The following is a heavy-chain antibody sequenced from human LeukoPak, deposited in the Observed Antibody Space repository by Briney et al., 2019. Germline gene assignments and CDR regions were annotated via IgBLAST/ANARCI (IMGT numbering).Heavy chain of an antibody. Sequence: PGRSLSLSSPASRLTLNGYSMSWVRHPQGKGLEWVSSISGSGANTYYTNSVKRRFNVYRDNSNNTVYLQVNNLRAEDMAVYYCAKHLGSHNFDYWGQGTLVTVSS. CDR2: ISGSGANT. V-gene: IGHV3-23*01. D-gene: IGHD3-10*01. CDR1: RLTLNGYS. CDR3: AKHLGSHNFDY. J-gene: IGHJ4*02.